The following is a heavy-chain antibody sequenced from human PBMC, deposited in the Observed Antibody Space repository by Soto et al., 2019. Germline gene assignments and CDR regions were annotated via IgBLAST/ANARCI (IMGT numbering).Heavy chain of an antibody. V-gene: IGHV3-30*18. CDR2: ISYDGSNK. CDR1: EFTFSSYV. D-gene: IGHD5-18*01. J-gene: IGHJ3*02. Sequence: SLIHPCAASEFTFSSYVMHWVRPAPGKGLEWVAVISYDGSNKYYADSVKGRFTISRDNSKNTLYLQMNSLRAEDTAVYYCAKDPGDSYGYGRAFDIWGQGTMVTVSS. CDR3: AKDPGDSYGYGRAFDI.